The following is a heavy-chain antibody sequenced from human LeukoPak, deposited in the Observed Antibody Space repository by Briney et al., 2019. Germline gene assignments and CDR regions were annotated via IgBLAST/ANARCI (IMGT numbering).Heavy chain of an antibody. D-gene: IGHD3-10*01. J-gene: IGHJ4*02. CDR3: AKAPHYYTSATYWDYFEN. CDR2: ISWNSDTT. V-gene: IGHV3-9*01. Sequence: GGSLRLSCAASGFTFDDFAMHWVRQSPGKGLEGVSGISWNSDTTAYADSVKGRFTISRDNANNSLYLLMNSLRSEDTAFYYCAKAPHYYTSATYWDYFENWGQGSLVTVSS. CDR1: GFTFDDFA.